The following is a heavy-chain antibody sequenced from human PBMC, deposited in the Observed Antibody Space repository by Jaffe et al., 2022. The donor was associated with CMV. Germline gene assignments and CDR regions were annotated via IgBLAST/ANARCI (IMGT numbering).Heavy chain of an antibody. J-gene: IGHJ6*03. CDR3: TTESATVTIPYYYYYYMDV. CDR1: GFTFSNAW. V-gene: IGHV3-15*01. CDR2: IKSKTDGGTT. D-gene: IGHD4-17*01. Sequence: EVQLVESGGGLVKPGGSLRLSCAASGFTFSNAWMSWVRQAPGKGLEWVGRIKSKTDGGTTDYAAPVKGRFTISRDDSKNTLYLQMNSLKTEDTAVYYCTTESATVTIPYYYYYYMDVWGKGTTVTVSS.